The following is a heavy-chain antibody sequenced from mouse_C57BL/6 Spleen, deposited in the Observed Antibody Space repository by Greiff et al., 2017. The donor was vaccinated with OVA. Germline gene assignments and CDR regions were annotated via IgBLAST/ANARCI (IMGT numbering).Heavy chain of an antibody. V-gene: IGHV1-22*01. Sequence: EVQLPESGPELVKPGASVKMSCKASGYTFTDYTMHWVKQSHGKSLEWIGYINPNNGGTRYTPQFKGKATLTVHKSSRPAYMELSSLTSEDSAVYYCARGPYGSSYYCDYWGQGTTLTVSS. CDR3: ARGPYGSSYYCDY. D-gene: IGHD1-1*01. J-gene: IGHJ2*01. CDR2: INPNNGGT. CDR1: GYTFTDYT.